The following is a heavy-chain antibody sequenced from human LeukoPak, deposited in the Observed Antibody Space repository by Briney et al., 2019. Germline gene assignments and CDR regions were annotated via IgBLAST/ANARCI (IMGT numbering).Heavy chain of an antibody. CDR3: ASPRGYSYGGDAFDI. V-gene: IGHV5-51*01. Sequence: LGESLKISCKGSGYSFTNFWIGWVRQMPGKGLEWMGIIYPGDSDTRYSPSFQGQVTISADKSISTAYLQWSSLKASDTAMYYCASPRGYSYGGDAFDIWGQGTMVTVSS. CDR1: GYSFTNFW. CDR2: IYPGDSDT. D-gene: IGHD5-18*01. J-gene: IGHJ3*02.